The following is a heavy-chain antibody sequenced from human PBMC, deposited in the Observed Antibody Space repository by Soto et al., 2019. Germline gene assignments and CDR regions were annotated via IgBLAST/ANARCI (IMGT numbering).Heavy chain of an antibody. CDR3: AKDLVYDSLPLFDP. Sequence: GGSLRLSCAASGFTFSSYGMHWVRQAPGKGLEWVAVISYDGSNKYYADSVKGRFTISRDNSKNTLYLQMNSLRAEDTAVCYCAKDLVYDSLPLFDPWGQGTLVTVSS. CDR2: ISYDGSNK. J-gene: IGHJ5*02. CDR1: GFTFSSYG. V-gene: IGHV3-30*18. D-gene: IGHD3-22*01.